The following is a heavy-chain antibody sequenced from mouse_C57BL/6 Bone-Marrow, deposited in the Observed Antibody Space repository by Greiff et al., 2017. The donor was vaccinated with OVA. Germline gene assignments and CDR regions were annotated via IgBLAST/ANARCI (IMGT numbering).Heavy chain of an antibody. CDR2: IYPRSGNT. Sequence: QVQLQQSGAELARPGASVKLSCKASGYTFTSYGISWVKQRTGQGLEWIGEIYPRSGNTYYNEKFKGKATLTADKSSSTAYMELRSLTSEDSAVYVGARSSIYDGYFWYFDVWGTGTTVTVSS. CDR3: ARSSIYDGYFWYFDV. J-gene: IGHJ1*03. CDR1: GYTFTSYG. V-gene: IGHV1-81*01. D-gene: IGHD2-3*01.